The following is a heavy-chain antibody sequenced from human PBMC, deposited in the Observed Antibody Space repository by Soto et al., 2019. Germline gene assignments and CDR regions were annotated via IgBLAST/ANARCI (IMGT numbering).Heavy chain of an antibody. V-gene: IGHV1-46*01. CDR1: GYSFTSYF. CDR2: INPSGGST. Sequence: ASVKVSCKTSGYSFTSYFIHWVRQAPGQGLEWMGIINPSGGSTNYAQKLQGRVPMTRDRSTSTVHMELSSLRPDDTAMYYCAREYGNYDSSGYYDYWGQGTLVTVSS. D-gene: IGHD3-22*01. CDR3: AREYGNYDSSGYYDY. J-gene: IGHJ4*02.